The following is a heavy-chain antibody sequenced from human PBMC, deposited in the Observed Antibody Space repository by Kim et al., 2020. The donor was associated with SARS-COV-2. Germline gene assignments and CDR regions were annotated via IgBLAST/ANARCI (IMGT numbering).Heavy chain of an antibody. CDR3: ARGRSSWGWLRKTYYFDY. CDR1: GGSFSGYY. J-gene: IGHJ4*02. Sequence: SETLSLTCAVYGGSFSGYYWSWIRQPPGKGLEWIGEINHSGSTNYNPSLKSRVTISVDTSKNQFSLKLSSVTAADTAVYYCARGRSSWGWLRKTYYFDYWGQGTLVTVSS. V-gene: IGHV4-34*01. D-gene: IGHD5-12*01. CDR2: INHSGST.